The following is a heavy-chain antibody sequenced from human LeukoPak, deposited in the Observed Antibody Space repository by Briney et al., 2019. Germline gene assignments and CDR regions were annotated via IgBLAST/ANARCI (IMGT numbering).Heavy chain of an antibody. D-gene: IGHD1-26*01. CDR1: GFTFSSYE. Sequence: GGSLRLSCAASGFTFSSYEMNWVRQAPGKGLEWVSYISSSSSSIYYADSVKGRFTISRDNAKNSLYVQMNSLRAEDTAVYYCARTGGSQGGNYWGQGTLVTVSS. V-gene: IGHV3-48*03. CDR2: ISSSSSSI. CDR3: ARTGGSQGGNY. J-gene: IGHJ4*02.